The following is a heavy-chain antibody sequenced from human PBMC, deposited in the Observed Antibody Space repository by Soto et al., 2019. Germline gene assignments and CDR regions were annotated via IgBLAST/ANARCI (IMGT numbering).Heavy chain of an antibody. D-gene: IGHD5-18*01. CDR2: INPNSGGT. V-gene: IGHV1-2*02. CDR1: GYTFTGYY. CDR3: ARRGKRAYSDGCSQASCWFDP. J-gene: IGHJ5*02. Sequence: DSVQVSCKASGYTFTGYYMHWVRQAPGQGLEWMGWINPNSGGTNYAQKFQGRVTMTRDTSISTAYMELSRLRSDDTAVYYCARRGKRAYSDGCSQASCWFDPWGQGNLVTVYS.